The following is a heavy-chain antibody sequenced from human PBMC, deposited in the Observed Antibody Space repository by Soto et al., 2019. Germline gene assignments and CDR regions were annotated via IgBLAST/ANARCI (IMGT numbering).Heavy chain of an antibody. CDR3: TTLNYGVDV. Sequence: VGSLRLSCAASGFSFSNAWMSWVRQLPGKGLEWVGHIKSKTDGGTADYAAPVKGRFTISRDDSKNTLYLQMNSLKTEDTAMFYCTTLNYGVDVWGQGTTVTVSS. V-gene: IGHV3-15*01. CDR2: IKSKTDGGTA. CDR1: GFSFSNAW. J-gene: IGHJ6*02.